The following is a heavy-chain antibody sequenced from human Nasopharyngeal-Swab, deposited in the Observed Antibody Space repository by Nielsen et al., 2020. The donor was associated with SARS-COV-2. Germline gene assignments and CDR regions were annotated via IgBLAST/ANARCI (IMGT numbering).Heavy chain of an antibody. CDR1: GGTVSSNA. D-gene: IGHD3-10*01. CDR3: ARKRRGYYYYGMDV. J-gene: IGHJ6*02. V-gene: IGHV1-69*13. Sequence: SAKAACKASGGTVSSNAISRERQAPGQGLEWMGGIIPIFGTTNYAQKFQGRVTITADESTSTAYMELSSLRSEDTAVYYCARKRRGYYYYGMDVWGQGTTVTVSS. CDR2: IIPIFGTT.